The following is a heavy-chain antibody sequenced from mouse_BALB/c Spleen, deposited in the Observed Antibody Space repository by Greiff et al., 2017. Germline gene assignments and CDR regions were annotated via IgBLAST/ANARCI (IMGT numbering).Heavy chain of an antibody. CDR1: GFTFGSYT. CDR3: ARIYYDYDWFAY. D-gene: IGHD2-4*01. Sequence: DVKLVESGGGLVKPGGSLKLSCAASGFTFGSYTMSWVRQTPEKRLEWVATISSGGGNTYYPDSVKGRFTISRDNAKNNLYLQMSSLRSEDTALYYCARIYYDYDWFAYWGQGTLVTVSA. V-gene: IGHV5-9*03. CDR2: ISSGGGNT. J-gene: IGHJ3*01.